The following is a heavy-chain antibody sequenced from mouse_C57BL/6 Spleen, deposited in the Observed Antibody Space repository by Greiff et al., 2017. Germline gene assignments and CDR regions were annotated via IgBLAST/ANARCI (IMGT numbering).Heavy chain of an antibody. Sequence: QVQLKESGPGLVQPSQSLSITCTVSGFSLTSYGVHWVRQSPGKGLEWLGVIWRGGSTDYNAAFMSRLSITKDNSKSQVFFKMNSLQADDTAIYYCAKNGGVGPYYAMDYWGQGTSVTVSS. V-gene: IGHV2-5*01. CDR2: IWRGGST. J-gene: IGHJ4*01. D-gene: IGHD4-1*01. CDR3: AKNGGVGPYYAMDY. CDR1: GFSLTSYG.